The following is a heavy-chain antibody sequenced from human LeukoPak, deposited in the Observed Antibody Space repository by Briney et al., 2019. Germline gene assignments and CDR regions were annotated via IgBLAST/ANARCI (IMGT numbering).Heavy chain of an antibody. Sequence: PGGSLRLSCAASGFTFSSYAMSWVRQAPGKGLEWVSYISRGGNTIYYADSVKGRFTISRDNAKNSLYLQMSSLRVEDTAVYYCARDRDYVFDYWGQGTLVTVSS. D-gene: IGHD4/OR15-4a*01. V-gene: IGHV3-48*04. CDR3: ARDRDYVFDY. CDR1: GFTFSSYA. CDR2: ISRGGNTI. J-gene: IGHJ4*02.